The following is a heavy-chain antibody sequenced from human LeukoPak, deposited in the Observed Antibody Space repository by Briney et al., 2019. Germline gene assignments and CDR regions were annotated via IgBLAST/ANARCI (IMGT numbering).Heavy chain of an antibody. CDR2: ISYDGSNK. J-gene: IGHJ4*02. CDR1: GFTFSSYA. CDR3: ARERNTAMVSPDY. V-gene: IGHV3-30*04. Sequence: GRSLRLSCAASGFTFSSYAMHWVRQAPGKGLEWVAVISYDGSNKYYADSVKGRFTISRDNSKNTLYLQMNSLRAEDTAVYYCARERNTAMVSPDYWGQGTLVTVPS. D-gene: IGHD5-18*01.